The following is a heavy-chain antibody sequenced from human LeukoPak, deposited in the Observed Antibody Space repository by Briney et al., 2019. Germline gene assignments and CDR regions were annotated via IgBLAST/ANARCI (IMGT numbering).Heavy chain of an antibody. V-gene: IGHV3-7*03. CDR2: IREERGQE. Sequence: GGSLRLSCVASGLTVSNYGMSWVRQAPGKGLEWVANIREERGQEYYVDSVKGRFTISKNSAKNSLYLQMNTLRVEDTAMYYCASLDTAKQPLANHWGQGTLVTVSS. CDR1: GLTVSNYG. CDR3: ASLDTAKQPLANH. J-gene: IGHJ5*02. D-gene: IGHD5-18*01.